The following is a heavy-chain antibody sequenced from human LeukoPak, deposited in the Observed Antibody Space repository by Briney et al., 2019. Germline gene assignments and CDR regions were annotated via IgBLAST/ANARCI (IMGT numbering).Heavy chain of an antibody. V-gene: IGHV4-61*02. CDR1: GGSISSGNYH. Sequence: PSETLSLTCTVSGGSISSGNYHWSWIRQPAGKGLEWIGRIYTSGSTNYNPSLKSRVTISVDTSKNQFSLKLSSVTAADTAVYYCARLPSSGYYSYYYMDVWGRGTTVTISS. D-gene: IGHD6-19*01. CDR3: ARLPSSGYYSYYYMDV. CDR2: IYTSGST. J-gene: IGHJ6*03.